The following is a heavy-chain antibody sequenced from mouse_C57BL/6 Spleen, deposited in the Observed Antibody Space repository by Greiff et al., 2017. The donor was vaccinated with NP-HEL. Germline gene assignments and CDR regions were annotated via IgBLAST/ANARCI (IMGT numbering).Heavy chain of an antibody. CDR2: IDPSDSET. Sequence: QVQLQQPGAELVRPGSSVKLSCKASGYTFTSYWMHWVKQRPIQGLEWIGNIDPSDSETHYNQKFKDKATLTVDKSSSPAYMQLSSLTSEDSAVYYCARSTVVGAMDYWGQGTSVTVSS. V-gene: IGHV1-52*01. J-gene: IGHJ4*01. CDR3: ARSTVVGAMDY. CDR1: GYTFTSYW. D-gene: IGHD1-1*01.